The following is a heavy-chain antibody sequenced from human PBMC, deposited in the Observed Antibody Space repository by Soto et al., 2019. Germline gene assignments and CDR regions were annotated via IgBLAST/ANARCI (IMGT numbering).Heavy chain of an antibody. CDR2: IYYSGST. CDR1: GGSISSYY. D-gene: IGHD3-22*01. J-gene: IGHJ6*02. CDR3: ARVGGLGYYYDSSGYYPYGMDV. Sequence: QVQLQESGPGLVKPSETLSLTCTVSGGSISSYYWSWIRQPPGKGLEWIGYIYYSGSTNYNPSLKGRVPISVDTSKNQFSLKLSSVTAADTAVYYCARVGGLGYYYDSSGYYPYGMDVWGQGTTVTVSS. V-gene: IGHV4-59*01.